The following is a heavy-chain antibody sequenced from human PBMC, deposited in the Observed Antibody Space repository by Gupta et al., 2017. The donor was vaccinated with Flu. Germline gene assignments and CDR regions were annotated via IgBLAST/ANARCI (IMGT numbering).Heavy chain of an antibody. CDR2: IYPGDSDT. Sequence: EVQLVQSGAEVKKPGDSLKISCKGSGYNFATNWIGWVRQMPGKGLEWMGIIYPGDSDTRYSPSFQGQVTISADKSINTAYLQWSSLKASDTAIYYCARRTTGTYFDYWGQGNLVTVSS. CDR3: ARRTTGTYFDY. V-gene: IGHV5-51*01. D-gene: IGHD1-1*01. J-gene: IGHJ4*02. CDR1: GYNFATNW.